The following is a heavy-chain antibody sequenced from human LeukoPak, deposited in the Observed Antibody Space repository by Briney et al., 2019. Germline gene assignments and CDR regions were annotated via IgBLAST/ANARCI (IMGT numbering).Heavy chain of an antibody. D-gene: IGHD6-6*01. V-gene: IGHV3-23*01. Sequence: GGSLRLSCAASGFTFSSYGMSWVRQAPGKGLEWVSSISDDGRSTYYSDSVKGRFTISKDNSKNTMYLQMNNLRAEDTAIYYCAKRVPYTSSSVYFDYWGQGTLVTVSS. J-gene: IGHJ4*02. CDR2: ISDDGRST. CDR1: GFTFSSYG. CDR3: AKRVPYTSSSVYFDY.